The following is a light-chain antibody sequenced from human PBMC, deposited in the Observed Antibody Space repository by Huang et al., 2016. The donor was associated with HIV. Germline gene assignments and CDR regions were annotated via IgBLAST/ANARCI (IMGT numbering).Light chain of an antibody. J-gene: IGKJ4*01. Sequence: EIVMTQSPDTLSVSPGERATLSCRASQSVRDKLAWYQQKPGQAPRLLLHATSTRATGVPARFSVSGSVTEFTLTINSLQSEDCGVYYCQQYESWPPLTFGGGTKVEIK. V-gene: IGKV3-15*01. CDR2: ATS. CDR3: QQYESWPPLT. CDR1: QSVRDK.